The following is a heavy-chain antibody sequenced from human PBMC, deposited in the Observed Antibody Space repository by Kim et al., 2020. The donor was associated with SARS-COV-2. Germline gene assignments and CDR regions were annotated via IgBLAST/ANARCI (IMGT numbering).Heavy chain of an antibody. V-gene: IGHV4-39*01. J-gene: IGHJ4*02. CDR3: ARLDPPDSSGYYYLFDY. Sequence: LKSRVTISVDTSKNQFSLKLSSVTAADTAVYYCARLDPPDSSGYYYLFDYWGQGTLVTVSS. D-gene: IGHD3-22*01.